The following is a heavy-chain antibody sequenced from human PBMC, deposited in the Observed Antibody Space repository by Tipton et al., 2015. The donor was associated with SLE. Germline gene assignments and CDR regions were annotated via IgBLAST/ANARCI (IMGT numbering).Heavy chain of an antibody. CDR2: IYYSGST. CDR3: ARPCGSYRYDAFDI. V-gene: IGHV4-59*08. D-gene: IGHD1-26*01. CDR1: GGSISSYY. Sequence: GLVKPSETLSLTCTVSGGSISSYYWSWIRQPPGKGLEWIGYIYYSGSTNYNPSLKSRVTMSVDTSKNQFSLKLSSVTAADTAVYYCARPCGSYRYDAFDIWGQGTMVTVSS. J-gene: IGHJ3*02.